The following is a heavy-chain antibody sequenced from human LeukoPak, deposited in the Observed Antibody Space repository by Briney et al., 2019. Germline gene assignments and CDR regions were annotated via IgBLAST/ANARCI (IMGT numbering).Heavy chain of an antibody. V-gene: IGHV4-39*01. Sequence: SETLSLTCTVSTGSISSGNYYWGWLRQPPGKGLGWIASISYSESTYYNPSLKSRVTISVDTSKNHFSLKLTSVTAADTAVYYCARLTNPALKKDWSSFHFDFWGQGTLVTVSS. D-gene: IGHD1-1*01. J-gene: IGHJ4*02. CDR2: ISYSEST. CDR1: TGSISSGNYY. CDR3: ARLTNPALKKDWSSFHFDF.